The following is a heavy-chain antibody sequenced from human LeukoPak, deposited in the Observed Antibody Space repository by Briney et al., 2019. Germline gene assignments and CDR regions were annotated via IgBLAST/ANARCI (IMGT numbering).Heavy chain of an antibody. CDR2: IYTSGST. Sequence: PSETLSLTCTVSGGSISSYYWSWLRQPAGKGLEWIGRIYTSGSTNYNPSLKSRVTMSVDTSKNQFSLKLSSVTAADTAVYYCARGYGSGSYWGNWFDPWGQGTLVTVSS. CDR1: GGSISSYY. D-gene: IGHD3-10*01. CDR3: ARGYGSGSYWGNWFDP. V-gene: IGHV4-4*07. J-gene: IGHJ5*02.